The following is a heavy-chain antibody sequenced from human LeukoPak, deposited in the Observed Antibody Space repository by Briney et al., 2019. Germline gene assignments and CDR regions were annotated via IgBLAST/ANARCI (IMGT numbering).Heavy chain of an antibody. CDR3: ARGGSSSWYGPLFDY. D-gene: IGHD6-13*01. V-gene: IGHV1-46*01. J-gene: IGHJ4*02. CDR1: GYTFTSYY. CDR2: INPGGGST. Sequence: ASVKVSCKASGYTFTSYYMHWVRQAPGQGLEWMGIINPGGGSTSYAQKFQGRVTMTRDTSTSTVYMELSSLRSEDTAVYYCARGGSSSWYGPLFDYWGQGALVTVSS.